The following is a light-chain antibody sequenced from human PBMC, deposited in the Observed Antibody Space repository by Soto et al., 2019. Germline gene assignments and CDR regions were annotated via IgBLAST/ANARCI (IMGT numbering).Light chain of an antibody. CDR1: QSISSW. CDR2: KAS. J-gene: IGKJ1*01. V-gene: IGKV1-5*03. CDR3: QQYNSYSRT. Sequence: DIQMTTSRSTLSASVGDRVTITCRASQSISSWLAWYQQKPGKAPKLLIYKASSLESGVPSRFSGSGSGTEFTLTISSLQPDDFATYYCQQYNSYSRTLGQGTKVDIK.